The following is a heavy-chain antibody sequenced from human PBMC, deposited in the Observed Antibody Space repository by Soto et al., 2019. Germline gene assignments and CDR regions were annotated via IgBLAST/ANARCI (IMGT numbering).Heavy chain of an antibody. CDR2: IWYDGSNK. D-gene: IGHD4-17*01. Sequence: HPGGSLRLSCAASGFTFSSYGMHWVRQAPGKGLEWVAVIWYDGSNKYYADSVKGRFTISRDNSKNTLYLQMNSLRAEDTAVYYCARDRNNDYGDHFDYWGQGTLVTVSS. CDR3: ARDRNNDYGDHFDY. J-gene: IGHJ4*02. V-gene: IGHV3-33*01. CDR1: GFTFSSYG.